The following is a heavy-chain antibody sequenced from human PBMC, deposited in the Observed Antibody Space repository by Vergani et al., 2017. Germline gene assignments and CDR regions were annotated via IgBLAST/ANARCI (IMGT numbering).Heavy chain of an antibody. CDR2: IYYSGST. J-gene: IGHJ4*02. V-gene: IGHV4-30-4*01. CDR3: ARGFEYSGYEFGLDY. D-gene: IGHD5-12*01. Sequence: QVQLQESGPGLVKPSQTLSLTCTVSGGSISSGDYYWSWIRQPPGKGLEWIGYIYYSGSTYYNPSLKSRVTISVDTSKNQFSLKLSSVTAADTAVYYCARGFEYSGYEFGLDYWGQGTLVTVSS. CDR1: GGSISSGDYY.